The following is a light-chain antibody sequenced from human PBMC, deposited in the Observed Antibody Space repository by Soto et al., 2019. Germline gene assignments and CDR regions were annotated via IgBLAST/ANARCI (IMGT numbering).Light chain of an antibody. CDR1: QTIVNY. V-gene: IGKV1-39*01. CDR2: AAS. CDR3: QQSFSVPFT. J-gene: IGKJ3*01. Sequence: DIQLTQSPSSLSASVGDRVTITFRSSQTIVNYLNWYQQKPGKAPNLLIYAASRLQSGVPSRFSVSGSATDFSLTISSLQPEDFATYFCQQSFSVPFTFGPGTKVDI.